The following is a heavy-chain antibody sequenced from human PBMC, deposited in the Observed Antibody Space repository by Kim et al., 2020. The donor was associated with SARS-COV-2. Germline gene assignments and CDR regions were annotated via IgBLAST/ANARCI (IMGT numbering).Heavy chain of an antibody. D-gene: IGHD6-13*01. J-gene: IGHJ6*03. CDR1: GFTFSSYW. CDR3: ARDPGMDSSWDYYYYYMDV. Sequence: GGSLRLSCAASGFTFSSYWMSWVRQAPGKGLEWVANIKQDGSEKYYVDSVKGRFTISRDNAKNSLYLQMNSLRAEDTAVYYCARDPGMDSSWDYYYYYMDVWGKGTTVTVSS. V-gene: IGHV3-7*01. CDR2: IKQDGSEK.